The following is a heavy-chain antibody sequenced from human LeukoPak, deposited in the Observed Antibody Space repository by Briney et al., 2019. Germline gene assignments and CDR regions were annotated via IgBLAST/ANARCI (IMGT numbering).Heavy chain of an antibody. J-gene: IGHJ4*02. D-gene: IGHD5-24*01. V-gene: IGHV3-7*01. CDR1: GFTFSSYW. CDR3: ARVEDTDGYNPLHFDY. Sequence: GGSLRLSCAASGFTFSSYWMSWVRQAPGKGLEWVANIKQDGSEKYYVDSVKGRFTISRDNAKNSLYLQMNSLRAEDTAVYYCARVEDTDGYNPLHFDYWGQGTLVTVSS. CDR2: IKQDGSEK.